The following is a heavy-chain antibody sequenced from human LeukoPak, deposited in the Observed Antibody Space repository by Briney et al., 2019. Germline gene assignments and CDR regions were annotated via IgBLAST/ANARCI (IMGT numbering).Heavy chain of an antibody. CDR3: ARSPLWFGELYSDY. J-gene: IGHJ4*02. Sequence: APLKVSCKASGYTFTGYYMHWVRQAPGHRLECMGWINPNSGGTNYAQKFQGRVTMTRDTSISTAYMELSRLRSDDTAVYYCARSPLWFGELYSDYWGQGTLVTVSS. D-gene: IGHD3-10*01. CDR2: INPNSGGT. V-gene: IGHV1-2*02. CDR1: GYTFTGYY.